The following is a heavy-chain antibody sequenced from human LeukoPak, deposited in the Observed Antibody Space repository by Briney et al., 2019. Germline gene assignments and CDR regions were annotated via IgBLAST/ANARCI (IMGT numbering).Heavy chain of an antibody. Sequence: GGSLRPSCAASGFTVSSNYVTWVRQAPGKGLEWVSVISSAGSTYYADSVKGRFTISRDNSKNTLYLQMNSLRAEDTAVYYCAREDEDSGLALDYWGQGTLVTVSS. D-gene: IGHD3-10*01. CDR2: ISSAGST. CDR3: AREDEDSGLALDY. CDR1: GFTVSSNY. J-gene: IGHJ4*02. V-gene: IGHV3-53*01.